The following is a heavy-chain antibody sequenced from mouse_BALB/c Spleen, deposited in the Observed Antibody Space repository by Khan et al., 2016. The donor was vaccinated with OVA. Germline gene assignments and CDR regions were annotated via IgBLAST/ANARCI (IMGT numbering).Heavy chain of an antibody. V-gene: IGHV1-77*01. Sequence: QVQLKQSGPELVKPGASVKMSCKASGYIFTDYVMNWVKQRTGQGLEWIGQIYPGSDSTYYNEKFKGKATLTADRSSSTVYMQLNSLTSEDSAVYFCARGGWDVFAYWGQGTLVTVSA. CDR2: IYPGSDST. D-gene: IGHD4-1*01. J-gene: IGHJ3*01. CDR1: GYIFTDYV. CDR3: ARGGWDVFAY.